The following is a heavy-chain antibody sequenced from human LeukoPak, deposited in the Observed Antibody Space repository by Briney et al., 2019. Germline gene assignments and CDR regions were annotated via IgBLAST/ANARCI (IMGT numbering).Heavy chain of an antibody. CDR3: ASGYGDFDY. V-gene: IGHV3-74*01. Sequence: GGSLRLSCAASGFTLSSYWMHWVGQAPGKGLVWVSRINSDGSSTSYADSVKGRFTISRDNAKNTLYLQMNSLRAEDTAVYYCASGYGDFDYWGQGTLVTVSS. J-gene: IGHJ4*02. CDR1: GFTLSSYW. CDR2: INSDGSST. D-gene: IGHD4-17*01.